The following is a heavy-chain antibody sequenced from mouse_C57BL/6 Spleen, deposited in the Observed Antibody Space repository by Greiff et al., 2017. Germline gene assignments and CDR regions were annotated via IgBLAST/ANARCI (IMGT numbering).Heavy chain of an antibody. CDR2: ISSGSSTI. CDR3: ARSHYYGSGYFDV. V-gene: IGHV5-17*01. J-gene: IGHJ1*03. CDR1: GFTFSDYG. D-gene: IGHD1-1*01. Sequence: EVHLVESGGGLVKPGGSLKLSCAASGFTFSDYGMHWVRQAPEKGLEWVAYISSGSSTIYYADTVKGRFTISRDNAKNTLFLQMTSLRSEDTAMYYCARSHYYGSGYFDVWGTGTTVTVSS.